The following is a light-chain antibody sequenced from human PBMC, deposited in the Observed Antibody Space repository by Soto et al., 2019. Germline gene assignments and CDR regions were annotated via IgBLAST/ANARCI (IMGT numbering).Light chain of an antibody. J-gene: IGKJ4*01. CDR2: DAS. CDR1: QSVSSY. CDR3: QQFSSYPLR. V-gene: IGKV3-20*01. Sequence: VVLTQCPATLNLSPGERATLSCRASQSVSSYLAWYQQKPGQAPRLLIYDASSRATGIPDRFSGGGSGTDFTLTISRLEPEDFTVYYCQQFSSYPLRFGVATTV.